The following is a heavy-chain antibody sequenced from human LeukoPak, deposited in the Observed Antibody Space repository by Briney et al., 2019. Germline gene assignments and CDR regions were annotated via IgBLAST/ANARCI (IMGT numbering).Heavy chain of an antibody. J-gene: IGHJ4*02. CDR1: GYTFTGYH. V-gene: IGHV1-2*06. D-gene: IGHD6-13*01. CDR3: ARDQGSLTRSWYTGY. CDR2: INPYSGDT. Sequence: ASVKVSCKASGYTFTGYHIHWVRQAPGQGLEWMGRINPYSGDTNFAQKFQGRVTMTRDTSITTSYMDLSSLTPDDTAVYFCARDQGSLTRSWYTGYWGQGTQVTVSS.